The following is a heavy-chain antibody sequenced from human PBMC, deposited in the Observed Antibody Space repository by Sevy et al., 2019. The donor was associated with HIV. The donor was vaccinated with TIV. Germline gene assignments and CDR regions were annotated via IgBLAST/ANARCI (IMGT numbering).Heavy chain of an antibody. Sequence: GGSLRLSCAASGFTFSTYAMGWVRQAPGKGLEWVSGISNSGGNIYYADSVKGRFTISRDNSKNTLYLQMNSLRAEDTAVYYCAKDGAPYCTGGICFPYWYFDLWGRDTLVTVSS. V-gene: IGHV3-23*01. CDR3: AKDGAPYCTGGICFPYWYFDL. CDR2: ISNSGGNI. D-gene: IGHD2-8*02. CDR1: GFTFSTYA. J-gene: IGHJ2*01.